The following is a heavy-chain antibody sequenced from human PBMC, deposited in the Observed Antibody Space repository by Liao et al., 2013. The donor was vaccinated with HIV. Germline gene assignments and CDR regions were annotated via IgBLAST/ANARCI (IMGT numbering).Heavy chain of an antibody. D-gene: IGHD1-14*01. Sequence: VQLQESGPGLVKPSEALSLTCTVSGGSMSDYYWNWIRQSPGKGLEWIAYVSDSGSTNYNPSLESRVTISVDTSRNRFSLKVSSVTAADTAVYYCARILRPEVAVALDYWGQGSLVTVSS. J-gene: IGHJ4*02. V-gene: IGHV4-59*01. CDR3: ARILRPEVAVALDY. CDR1: GGSMSDYY. CDR2: VSDSGST.